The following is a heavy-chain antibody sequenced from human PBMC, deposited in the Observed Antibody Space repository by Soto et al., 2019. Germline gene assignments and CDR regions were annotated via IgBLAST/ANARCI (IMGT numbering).Heavy chain of an antibody. J-gene: IGHJ3*02. Sequence: PGESLKISCKGSGYSFTNYWIGWVRQMPGKGLEWMGIIYPGDSDTRYSPSFQGQVTISVDKSVTTAYLKWSSLKASDTAMYYCASPGFCSSARCADAFDIWGKGKMVTFPS. CDR2: IYPGDSDT. CDR3: ASPGFCSSARCADAFDI. V-gene: IGHV5-51*01. CDR1: GYSFTNYW. D-gene: IGHD2-2*01.